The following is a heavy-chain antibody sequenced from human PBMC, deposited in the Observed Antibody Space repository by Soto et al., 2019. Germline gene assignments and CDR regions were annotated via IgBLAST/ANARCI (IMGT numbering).Heavy chain of an antibody. Sequence: SETLSLTCSVSGADINSGGFTWTWIRQHAGKGLEWLGYISHSGSTDYNPSLKSRLSISGDTSKNHFSLTLTSVTAADAAVYYCARGPFRPSAMDVWGQGTTVTVSS. CDR3: ARGPFRPSAMDV. CDR1: GADINSGGFT. J-gene: IGHJ6*02. D-gene: IGHD3-10*01. CDR2: ISHSGST. V-gene: IGHV4-31*03.